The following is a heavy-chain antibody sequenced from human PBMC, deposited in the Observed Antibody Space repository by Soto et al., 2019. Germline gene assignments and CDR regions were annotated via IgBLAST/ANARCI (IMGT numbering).Heavy chain of an antibody. J-gene: IGHJ6*02. CDR2: IITVLGTT. CDR3: ARRRYCGYDCYHKHYYGMDV. CDR1: GDTFSSYA. V-gene: IGHV1-69*04. D-gene: IGHD2-21*01. Sequence: SVKVSCKASGDTFSSYAVNWVRQAPGRGLEWMGRIITVLGTTDYAQNLKGRVTITAEKSTKTVYMELSSLRSEDTAVYYCARRRYCGYDCYHKHYYGMDVWG.